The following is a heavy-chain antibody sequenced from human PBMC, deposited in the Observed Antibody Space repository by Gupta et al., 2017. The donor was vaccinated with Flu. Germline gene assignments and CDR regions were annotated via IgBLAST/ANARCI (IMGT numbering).Heavy chain of an antibody. CDR3: AREVATSSHYYFDY. CDR1: GFTFSNYR. Sequence: EVQLVDSGGGLVQPGGSLRLSCAASGFTFSNYRMHWVRQAPGKGLVWVSLIKSDGSTTNYADSVKGRFTFSRDNARNTLYLQMNSLRAEDTAVYYCAREVATSSHYYFDYWGQGTLVTVSS. J-gene: IGHJ4*02. D-gene: IGHD5-12*01. CDR2: IKSDGSTT. V-gene: IGHV3-74*01.